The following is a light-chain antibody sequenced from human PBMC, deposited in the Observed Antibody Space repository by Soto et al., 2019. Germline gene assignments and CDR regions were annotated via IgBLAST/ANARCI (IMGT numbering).Light chain of an antibody. CDR2: QAS. J-gene: IGKJ4*01. V-gene: IGKV1-5*03. CDR1: QSISYW. CDR3: QHYASYPIA. Sequence: DIQMTQSPSALSASVGDRVTITCRASQSISYWLAWYQQKPGKAPKLLIYQASVLESGVPSRFSASKSGTEFSLTISSLQSDDFATYYCQHYASYPIAFGGGTKVEIK.